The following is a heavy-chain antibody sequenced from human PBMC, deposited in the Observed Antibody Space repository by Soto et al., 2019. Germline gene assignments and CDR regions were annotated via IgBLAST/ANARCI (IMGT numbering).Heavy chain of an antibody. J-gene: IGHJ6*02. CDR2: IYYSGYT. D-gene: IGHD3-16*01. Sequence: SETVSLTCTVSGGSISSSRCHWGWIRQPPGKGLEWIGSIYYSGYTYYNPSLKSRVTISVDTSKNQFSLKLSSVTAADTAVYYCARHNGPLYVGYYYDMDVWGQGTTVTVSS. CDR3: ARHNGPLYVGYYYDMDV. V-gene: IGHV4-39*01. CDR1: GGSISSSRCH.